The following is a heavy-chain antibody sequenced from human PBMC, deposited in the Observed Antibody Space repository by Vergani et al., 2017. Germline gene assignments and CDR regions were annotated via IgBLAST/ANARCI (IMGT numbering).Heavy chain of an antibody. V-gene: IGHV3-21*01. CDR2: ISSSSSYI. CDR3: ARDTEINRGERPPDV. D-gene: IGHD1-1*01. J-gene: IGHJ6*02. CDR1: GFTFSSYS. Sequence: EVQLVESGGGLVKPGGSLRLSCAASGFTFSSYSMNWVRQAPGKGLEWVSSISSSSSYIYYADSVKGRFTISRDNAKNSLYLQMNSLRAEDTAVYYCARDTEINRGERPPDVWGQGTTVTVSS.